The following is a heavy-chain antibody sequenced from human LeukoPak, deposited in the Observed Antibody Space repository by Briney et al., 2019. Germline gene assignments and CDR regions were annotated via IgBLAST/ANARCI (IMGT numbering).Heavy chain of an antibody. V-gene: IGHV3-15*01. J-gene: IGHJ3*02. D-gene: IGHD3-10*01. CDR1: GFIFSNAW. CDR3: TTDINSGRRAFDI. Sequence: GGSLRLSCGASGFIFSNAWMSWVRQAPGKGLEWVGRIKSKTDGGTIDFAAPVKGRFNILRDDSKKTLYLQMNSLKTEDTAVYYCTTDINSGRRAFDIWGQGTMVTVSS. CDR2: IKSKTDGGTI.